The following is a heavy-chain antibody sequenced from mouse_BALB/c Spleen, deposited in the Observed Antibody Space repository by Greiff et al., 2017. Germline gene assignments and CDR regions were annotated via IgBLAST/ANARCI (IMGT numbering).Heavy chain of an antibody. CDR3: ARLTGTNAY. J-gene: IGHJ3*01. Sequence: QVQLKESGAELVRPGTSVKISCKASGYTFTNYWLGWVKQRPGHGLEWIGDIYPGGGYTNYNEKFKGKATLTADTSSSTAYMQLSSLTSEDSAVYFCARLTGTNAYWGQGTLVTVSA. CDR1: GYTFTNYW. V-gene: IGHV1-63*02. CDR2: IYPGGGYT. D-gene: IGHD4-1*01.